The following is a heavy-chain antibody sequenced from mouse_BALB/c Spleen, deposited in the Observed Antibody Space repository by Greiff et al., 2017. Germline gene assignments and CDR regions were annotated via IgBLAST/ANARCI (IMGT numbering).Heavy chain of an antibody. CDR1: GFSLTGYG. V-gene: IGHV2-6-7*01. CDR3: AREGIYYGSSPFAY. D-gene: IGHD1-1*01. CDR2: IWGDGST. Sequence: VQLVESGPGLVAPSQSLSITCTVSGFSLTGYGVNWVRQPPGKGLEWLGMIWGDGSTDYNSALKSRLSISKDNSKSQVFLKMNSLQTDDTARYYCAREGIYYGSSPFAYWGQGTLVTVSA. J-gene: IGHJ3*01.